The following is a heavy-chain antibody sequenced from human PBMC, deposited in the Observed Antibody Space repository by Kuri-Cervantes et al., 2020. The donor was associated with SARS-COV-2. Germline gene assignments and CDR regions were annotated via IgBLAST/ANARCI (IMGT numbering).Heavy chain of an antibody. D-gene: IGHD6-6*01. J-gene: IGHJ4*02. V-gene: IGHV4-61*01. Sequence: ESLKISCAVSGYSISSGYYWGWIRQPPGKGLEWIGYIYYSGSTNYNPSLKSRVTISVDTSKNQFSLKLSSVTAADTAVYYCARDSPEYSSSSSVPFDYWGQGTLVTVSS. CDR3: ARDSPEYSSSSSVPFDY. CDR1: GYSISSGYY. CDR2: IYYSGST.